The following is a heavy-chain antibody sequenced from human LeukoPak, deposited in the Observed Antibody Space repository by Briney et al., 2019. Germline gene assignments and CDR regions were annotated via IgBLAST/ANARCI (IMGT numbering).Heavy chain of an antibody. D-gene: IGHD3-10*01. J-gene: IGHJ3*01. V-gene: IGHV4-4*07. CDR3: ASDGSGSYLYAFDL. CDR1: GGSISSYY. CDR2: IYTSGST. Sequence: KPSETLSLTCTVSGGSISSYYWSWIRQPAGKGLEWIGRIYTSGSTNYNPSLKSRVTMSVDTSKNQFSLKLSSVTAADTAVYFCASDGSGSYLYAFDLWGQGTMVTVSS.